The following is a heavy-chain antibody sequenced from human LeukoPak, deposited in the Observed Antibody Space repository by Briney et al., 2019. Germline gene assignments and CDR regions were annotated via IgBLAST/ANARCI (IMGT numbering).Heavy chain of an antibody. CDR2: INHSGST. V-gene: IGHV4-34*01. J-gene: IGHJ4*02. CDR1: GGSFSGYY. D-gene: IGHD2-21*01. CDR3: ARDYCGGDCYFYY. Sequence: SETLSLTCAVYGGSFSGYYWSWIRQPPGKGLEWIGEINHSGSTNYDPSLKSRVTISVDTSKNQFSLKLSSVTAADTAVYYCARDYCGGDCYFYYWGQGTLVTVSS.